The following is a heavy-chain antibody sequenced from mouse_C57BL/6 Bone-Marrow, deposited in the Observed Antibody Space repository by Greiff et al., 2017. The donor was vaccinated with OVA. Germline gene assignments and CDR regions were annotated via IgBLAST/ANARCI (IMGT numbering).Heavy chain of an antibody. D-gene: IGHD2-5*01. V-gene: IGHV1-85*01. CDR1: GYTFTSYD. Sequence: VQRVESGPELVKPGASVKLSCKASGYTFTSYDINWVKQRPGQGLEWIGWIYPRDGSTKYNEKFKGKATLTVDTSSSTAYMELHSLTSEASAVYFCARYSNYRVYYYAMDYWGQGTSVTVSS. CDR3: ARYSNYRVYYYAMDY. J-gene: IGHJ4*01. CDR2: IYPRDGST.